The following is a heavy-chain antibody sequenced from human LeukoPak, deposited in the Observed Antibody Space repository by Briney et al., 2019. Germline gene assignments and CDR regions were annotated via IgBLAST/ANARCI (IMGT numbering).Heavy chain of an antibody. Sequence: GGSLRLSCAASGFTFSSYWMSWVRQAPGKGLEWVANIKQDGSENYYVDSVKGRFTISRDNAKNSLYLQMNSLRAEDTAVYYCARSSVDTAMVTIVHYYYYGMDVWGQGTTVTVSS. J-gene: IGHJ6*02. CDR2: IKQDGSEN. CDR1: GFTFSSYW. V-gene: IGHV3-7*01. CDR3: ARSSVDTAMVTIVHYYYYGMDV. D-gene: IGHD5-18*01.